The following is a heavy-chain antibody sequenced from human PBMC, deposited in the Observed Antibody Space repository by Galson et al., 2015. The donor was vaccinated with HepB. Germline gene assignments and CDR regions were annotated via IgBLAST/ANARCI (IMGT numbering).Heavy chain of an antibody. CDR2: LNPSAGIT. J-gene: IGHJ4*02. CDR3: ARDPYYSDSSGYRLDY. Sequence: SVKVSCKASGSTFTSYYMHWVRQAPGQGLEWMGILNPSAGITTYAQRFQGRVTMTRDTSTSTVYMELSSLRSEDTAMYYCARDPYYSDSSGYRLDYWGQGTLVTVSS. V-gene: IGHV1-46*03. D-gene: IGHD3-22*01. CDR1: GSTFTSYY.